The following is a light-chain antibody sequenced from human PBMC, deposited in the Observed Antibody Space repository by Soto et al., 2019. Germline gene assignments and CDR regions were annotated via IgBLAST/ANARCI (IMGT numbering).Light chain of an antibody. J-gene: IGLJ1*01. Sequence: QPVLTQPPSASGTPGQRVTMSCSGSNSNIGRTTVDWYQHLPGTAPKLLMYNINDRPSGVPDRFSGSKSGTSASLAISGLQSEDEADYYCAAWDDSLNGYVFGTGTKVTVL. CDR3: AAWDDSLNGYV. CDR2: NIN. CDR1: NSNIGRTT. V-gene: IGLV1-44*01.